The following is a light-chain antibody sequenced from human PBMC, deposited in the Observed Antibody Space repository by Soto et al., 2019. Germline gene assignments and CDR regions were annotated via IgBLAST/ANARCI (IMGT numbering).Light chain of an antibody. V-gene: IGKV1-5*01. CDR1: QSISSW. CDR3: QQYDNYKPLT. CDR2: DAS. Sequence: DIKMTQSPSTLSASVGDRVTITCRASQSISSWLAWYQQKPGKAPKLLIFDASSLESGTPSRFSGRRSGTQFTLTIDGLQPDDFATYFCQQYDNYKPLTFGGGTKV. J-gene: IGKJ4*01.